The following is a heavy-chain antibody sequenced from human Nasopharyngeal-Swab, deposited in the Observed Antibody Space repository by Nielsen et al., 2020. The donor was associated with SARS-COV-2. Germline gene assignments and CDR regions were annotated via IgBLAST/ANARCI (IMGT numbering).Heavy chain of an antibody. D-gene: IGHD3-10*01. CDR1: GFTFSDYY. J-gene: IGHJ4*02. V-gene: IGHV3-11*01. CDR2: ISSSGSTI. Sequence: GESLKISCAASGFTFSDYYMSWIRQAPGKGLEGVSYISSSGSTIYYADSVKGRFPISRDNAKNSLYLQMNSLRAEDTAVYYCARGGRSYAAGYFDYWGQGTLVTVSS. CDR3: ARGGRSYAAGYFDY.